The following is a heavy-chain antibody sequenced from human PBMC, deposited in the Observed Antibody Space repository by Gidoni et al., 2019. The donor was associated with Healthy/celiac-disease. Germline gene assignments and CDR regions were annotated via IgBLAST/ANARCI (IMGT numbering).Heavy chain of an antibody. V-gene: IGHV3-9*01. Sequence: EVQLVESGGGLVQPGRSLRLSCAASGFPFDDYAMHWVRQAPGKGLGWVSGISGNSGSIGYADSVKGRFTISRDNAKNSLYLKMNSLRAEDTALYYCAKERVCSSTSCYRGFDYWGQGTLVTVSS. CDR3: AKERVCSSTSCYRGFDY. CDR1: GFPFDDYA. CDR2: ISGNSGSI. J-gene: IGHJ4*02. D-gene: IGHD2-2*02.